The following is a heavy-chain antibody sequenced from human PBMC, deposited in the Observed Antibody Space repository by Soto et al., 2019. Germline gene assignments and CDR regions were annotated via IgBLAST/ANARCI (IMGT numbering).Heavy chain of an antibody. J-gene: IGHJ4*02. CDR1: GFTFSSYG. V-gene: IGHV3-30*18. D-gene: IGHD6-6*01. Sequence: ESGGGVVQPGRSLRLSCAASGFTFSSYGMHWVRQAPGKGLEWVAVISYDGSNKYYADSVKGRFTISRDNSKNTLYLQMNSLRAEDTAVYYCAKLKTSYSSSEDYFDYWGQGTLVTVSS. CDR2: ISYDGSNK. CDR3: AKLKTSYSSSEDYFDY.